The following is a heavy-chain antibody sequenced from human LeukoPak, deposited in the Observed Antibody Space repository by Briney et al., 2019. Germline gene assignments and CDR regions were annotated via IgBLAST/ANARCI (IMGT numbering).Heavy chain of an antibody. J-gene: IGHJ5*02. V-gene: IGHV4-4*07. Sequence: RPSETLSLTCTVSGASINTYSWTWIRQPAGKGLEWIERIYPSGNTNYSPSLKSRLTMSIDTSKSQFSLNLSSVTAADTAVYYCARDLDLRYCSIATCSGNWFDPWGQGTLVTVSS. CDR3: ARDLDLRYCSIATCSGNWFDP. CDR1: GASINTYS. CDR2: IYPSGNT. D-gene: IGHD2-2*01.